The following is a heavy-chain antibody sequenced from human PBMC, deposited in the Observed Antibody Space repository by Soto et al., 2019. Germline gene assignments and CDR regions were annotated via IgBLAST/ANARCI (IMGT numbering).Heavy chain of an antibody. CDR1: GYTFTSYG. CDR2: ISAYNGNT. CDR3: ARAPRRSWYAP. Sequence: QVQLVQSGAEVKKPGASVKVSCKASGYTFTSYGISWVRQAPGQGLEWMGWISAYNGNTNFAQKLKGRVTMTTDTSTSTAYTKLRSLRSDDTAVYYCARAPRRSWYAPWGQGTLVTVSS. V-gene: IGHV1-18*01. J-gene: IGHJ5*02.